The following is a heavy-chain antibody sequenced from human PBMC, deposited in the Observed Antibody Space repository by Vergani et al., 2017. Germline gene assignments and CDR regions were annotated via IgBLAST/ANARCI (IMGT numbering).Heavy chain of an antibody. CDR3: ARERSGSYLDAFDI. CDR2: SDTSGST. Sequence: QVQLQESGPGLVKPSETLSLTCSVSGGSVTSYYWSWIRQPAGKGLEWIGRSDTSGSTKYNPSLKSRVTMSVDTSKNQFSLKLNSVTAADTAMYYCARERSGSYLDAFDIWGQGTMVTVSS. CDR1: GGSVTSYY. D-gene: IGHD1-26*01. V-gene: IGHV4-4*07. J-gene: IGHJ3*02.